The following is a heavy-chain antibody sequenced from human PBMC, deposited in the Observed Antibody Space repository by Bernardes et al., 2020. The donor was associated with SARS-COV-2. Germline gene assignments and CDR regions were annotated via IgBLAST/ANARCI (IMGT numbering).Heavy chain of an antibody. D-gene: IGHD2-15*01. J-gene: IGHJ5*02. CDR3: VRAGAYCLDL. CDR2: TYHNGNT. CDR1: GDSIRNLHW. V-gene: IGHV4-4*02. Sequence: SEPLSLICAVSGDSIRNLHWRSWVSQSPGTGLEWIGETYHNGNTNYNPSLKSRVTISVDKSKNQLSLKLTSVTAADTAVYYCVRAGAYCLDLWGQGVLVTVSS.